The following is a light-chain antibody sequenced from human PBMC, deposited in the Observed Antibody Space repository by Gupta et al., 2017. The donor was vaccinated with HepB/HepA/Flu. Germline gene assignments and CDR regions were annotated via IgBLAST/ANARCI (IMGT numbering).Light chain of an antibody. CDR2: DVS. J-gene: IGLJ2*01. CDR3: SSYTGDRSVV. CDR1: NSDVGSYSH. Sequence: QSALTQPASVSGSPGQSITISCTGTNSDVGSYSHVSWYQQYPAKGPKIIIYDVSSRPSWTSNRFSGSKAGNTASLTISGLQAEDEADYYCSSYTGDRSVVFGGGTKVTVL. V-gene: IGLV2-14*03.